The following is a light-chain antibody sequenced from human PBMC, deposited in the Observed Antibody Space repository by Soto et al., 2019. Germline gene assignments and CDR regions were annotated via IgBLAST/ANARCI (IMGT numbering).Light chain of an antibody. J-gene: IGKJ3*01. CDR1: QSIASSY. CDR3: QHYGTSPFT. Sequence: ELVLTQSPCTLSLSPGERATLSCRASQSIASSYFGWYQQKPGQAPRLLIYGTSSRATGIPDRFSGSGSGTDFTLTITRLEPEDVAVYYCQHYGTSPFTFGPGTKVEIK. V-gene: IGKV3-20*01. CDR2: GTS.